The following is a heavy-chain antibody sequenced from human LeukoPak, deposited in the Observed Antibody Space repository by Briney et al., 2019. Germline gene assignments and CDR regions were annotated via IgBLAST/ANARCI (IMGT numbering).Heavy chain of an antibody. V-gene: IGHV4-59*01. CDR1: GGSISNYY. J-gene: IGHJ4*02. Sequence: SETLSLTCTVSGGSISNYYWTWIRQPPGKGLEWIGYIFHSGYTNYNPSLKSRVSISLDTSKSQFSLRLSSVTAADTAVYYCAREVAAAAMDFWGQGTLVTVSS. D-gene: IGHD2-2*01. CDR2: IFHSGYT. CDR3: AREVAAAAMDF.